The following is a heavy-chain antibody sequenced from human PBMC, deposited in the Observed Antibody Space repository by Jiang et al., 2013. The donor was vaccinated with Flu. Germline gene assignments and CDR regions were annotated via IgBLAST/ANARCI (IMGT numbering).Heavy chain of an antibody. J-gene: IGHJ4*02. Sequence: GAEVKKPGASVKVSCKASGYTFTGYYMHWVRQAPGQGLEWMGWINPNSGGTNYAQKFQGRVTMTRDTSTSTVYMELSSLRSEDTAVYYCAIQWELPRTVGLPEYYFDYWGQGTLVTVSS. V-gene: IGHV1-2*02. CDR1: GYTFTGYY. CDR3: AIQWELPRTVGLPEYYFDY. D-gene: IGHD1-26*01. CDR2: INPNSGGT.